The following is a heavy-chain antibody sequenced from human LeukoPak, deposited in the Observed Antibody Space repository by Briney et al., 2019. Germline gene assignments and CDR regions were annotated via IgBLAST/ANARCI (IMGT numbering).Heavy chain of an antibody. CDR2: INHSGST. D-gene: IGHD2-2*01. CDR3: ARVGPIRGDIVVLPAALNNWFDP. CDR1: GGSFSGYY. Sequence: SETLSLTCAVYGGSFSGYYWSWIRQPPGKGLEWIGEINHSGSTNYNPSLKSRITISVDTSKNQFSLRLSSVTAADTAVYYCARVGPIRGDIVVLPAALNNWFDPWGQGTLVTVSS. J-gene: IGHJ5*02. V-gene: IGHV4-34*01.